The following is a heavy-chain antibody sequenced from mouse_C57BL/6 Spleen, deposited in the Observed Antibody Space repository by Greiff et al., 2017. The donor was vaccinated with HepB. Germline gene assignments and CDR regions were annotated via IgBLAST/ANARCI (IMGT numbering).Heavy chain of an antibody. D-gene: IGHD4-1*01. CDR1: GYTFTSYW. V-gene: IGHV1-64*01. CDR3: ARRRTGTEAMDY. CDR2: IHPNSGST. J-gene: IGHJ4*01. Sequence: VQLQQSGAELVKPGASVKLSCKASGYTFTSYWMHWVKQRPGQGLEWIGMIHPNSGSTNYNEKFKSKATLTVDKSSSTAYMQLSSLTSEDSAVYYCARRRTGTEAMDYWGQGTSVTVSS.